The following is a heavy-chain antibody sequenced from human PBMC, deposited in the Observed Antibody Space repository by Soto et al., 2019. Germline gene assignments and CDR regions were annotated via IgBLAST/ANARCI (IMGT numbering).Heavy chain of an antibody. D-gene: IGHD3-16*01. J-gene: IGHJ4*02. V-gene: IGHV3-74*03. CDR1: GFILSPYW. CDR3: ARDLGGPDY. CDR2: LSSDGFGA. Sequence: ESLSLSCAASGFILSPYWMHWVRQAPGRGLEWVSRLSSDGFGAAYADSVKGRFFISRDIARNTLFLQMSSLRADDTAVYYCARDLGGPDYWGRGTSVTVSS.